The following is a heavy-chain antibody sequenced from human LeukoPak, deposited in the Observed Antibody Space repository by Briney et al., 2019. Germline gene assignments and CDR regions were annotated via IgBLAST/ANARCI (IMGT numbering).Heavy chain of an antibody. CDR2: MNPNSGNT. CDR1: GYTFTSYD. D-gene: IGHD3-3*01. CDR3: ARGTPTLRFLEPLYGMDV. Sequence: GASVKVSCKASGYTFTSYDINWARQATGQGLEWMGWMNPNSGNTGYAQKFQGRVTMTRNTSISTAYMELSSLRSEDTAVYYCARGTPTLRFLEPLYGMDVWGQGTTVTVSS. J-gene: IGHJ6*02. V-gene: IGHV1-8*01.